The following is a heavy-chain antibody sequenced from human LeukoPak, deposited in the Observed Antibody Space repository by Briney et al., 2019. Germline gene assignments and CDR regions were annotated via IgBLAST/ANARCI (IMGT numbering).Heavy chain of an antibody. CDR1: GGSISSGNYY. J-gene: IGHJ5*02. D-gene: IGHD6-6*01. CDR3: ARKYPDHWFDP. V-gene: IGHV4-30-4*01. CDR2: IFYLGST. Sequence: SETLSLTCTVSGGSISSGNYYWSWIRQPPGKGLEWIGYIFYLGSTYYNPSLKSRVSISVNTFKNQFSLKLTAVTAADTAVYYCARKYPDHWFDPWGQGTLVTVSS.